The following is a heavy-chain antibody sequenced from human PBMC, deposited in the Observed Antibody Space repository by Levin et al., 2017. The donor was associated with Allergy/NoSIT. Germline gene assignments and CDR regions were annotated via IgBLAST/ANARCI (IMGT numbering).Heavy chain of an antibody. J-gene: IGHJ3*02. Sequence: GASVKVSCKASGGTFSSYAISWVRQAPGQGLEWMGGIIPIFGTANYAQKFQGRVTITADESTSTAYMELSSLRSEDTAVYYCAKDYGDQNTAPDAFDIWGQGTMVTVSS. CDR3: AKDYGDQNTAPDAFDI. V-gene: IGHV1-69*13. CDR1: GGTFSSYA. CDR2: IIPIFGTA. D-gene: IGHD4-17*01.